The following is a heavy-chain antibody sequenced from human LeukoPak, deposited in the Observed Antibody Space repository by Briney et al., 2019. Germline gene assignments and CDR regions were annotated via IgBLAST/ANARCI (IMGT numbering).Heavy chain of an antibody. CDR2: MSPNSGDT. D-gene: IGHD2-15*01. V-gene: IGHV1-8*01. J-gene: IGHJ4*02. CDR1: GYTFTSYD. Sequence: GASVKVSCKASGYTFTSYDINWVRQATGQGLEWMGWMSPNSGDTDYAKKFQGRVTMTRNTSISTAYMELSSLRSEDTAVYYCARGHCSAGSCSRFDYWGQGTLVTVSS. CDR3: ARGHCSAGSCSRFDY.